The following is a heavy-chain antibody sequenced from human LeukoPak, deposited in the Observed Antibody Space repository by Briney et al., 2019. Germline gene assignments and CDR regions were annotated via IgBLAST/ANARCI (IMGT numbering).Heavy chain of an antibody. CDR1: GLTFGGYG. V-gene: IGHV3-7*01. J-gene: IGHJ4*02. D-gene: IGHD3-10*01. CDR2: IKNDGSEE. Sequence: GGSWRLSCEASGLTFGGYGMSWFRRAPGKGLKGGANIKNDGSEEYYVDSVKGRFTISRDNARNSLFLQMNSLTVEDTAVYYCARAIRGSAVDTGDRWGQGTLVTVSS. CDR3: ARAIRGSAVDTGDR.